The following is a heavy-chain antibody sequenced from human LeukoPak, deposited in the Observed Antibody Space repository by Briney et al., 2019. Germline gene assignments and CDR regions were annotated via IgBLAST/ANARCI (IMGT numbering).Heavy chain of an antibody. CDR1: GGSISSYY. CDR2: IYYSGST. J-gene: IGHJ4*02. V-gene: IGHV4-59*01. D-gene: IGHD2-2*01. CDR3: AREEYECSSTSCPLDY. Sequence: PSETLSLTCTVSGGSISSYYWSWIRQPPGKGLEWIGYIYYSGSTNYNPSLKSRDTISVDTSKNQFSLKLSSVTAADTAVYYCAREEYECSSTSCPLDYWGQGTLVSVSS.